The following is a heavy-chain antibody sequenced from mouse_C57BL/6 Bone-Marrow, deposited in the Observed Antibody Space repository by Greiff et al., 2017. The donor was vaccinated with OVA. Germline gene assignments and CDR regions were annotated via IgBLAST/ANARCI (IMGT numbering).Heavy chain of an antibody. Sequence: EVMLVESGAGLVKPGGSLKLSCAASGFTFSSYAMSWVRQTPEKRLEWVAYIRSGGDYTYYADTLKGRFTLSRDHARNTLYLQMRSLKSEDTAMYYCTRSYGNYVGFFDVWGTGTTVTVSS. D-gene: IGHD2-1*01. CDR3: TRSYGNYVGFFDV. J-gene: IGHJ1*03. CDR2: IRSGGDYT. CDR1: GFTFSSYA. V-gene: IGHV5-9-1*02.